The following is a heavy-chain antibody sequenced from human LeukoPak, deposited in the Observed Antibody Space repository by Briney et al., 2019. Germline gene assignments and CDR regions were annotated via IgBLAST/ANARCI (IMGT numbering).Heavy chain of an antibody. D-gene: IGHD4-4*01. Sequence: GGSLRLSCAASGFMFSNYAMSWVRQAPGRGLEWVAAVKTGAGDTYYADSVRGRFSISRDNPNSTAYLPMNSLRAEHSALYYCAKGQMTTILGFDSWGQGALVTVPS. J-gene: IGHJ4*02. CDR3: AKGQMTTILGFDS. CDR2: VKTGAGDT. CDR1: GFMFSNYA. V-gene: IGHV3-23*05.